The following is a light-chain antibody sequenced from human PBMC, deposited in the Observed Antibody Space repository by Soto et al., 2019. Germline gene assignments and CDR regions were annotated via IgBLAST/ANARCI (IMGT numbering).Light chain of an antibody. CDR3: ATWDSSLNGYV. V-gene: IGLV1-51*02. CDR1: TSNIGNNY. CDR2: END. Sequence: SVLTQPPSVFAAPGQKVTISCSGSTSNIGNNYVSWFQQLPGTAPKLLIYENDKRPSGIPDRFSGSTSGTSATLGITGLQTWDEEEYCYATWDSSLNGYVFAAGTKVTVL. J-gene: IGLJ1*01.